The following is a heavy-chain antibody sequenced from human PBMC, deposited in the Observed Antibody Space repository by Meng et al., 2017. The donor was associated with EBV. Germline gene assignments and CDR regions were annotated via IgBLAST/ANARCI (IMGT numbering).Heavy chain of an antibody. Sequence: QVQLVPLVAEVKKPGASVKVSCKASGYTFTGYYMHWVRQAPGQGLEWMGRINPNSGGTNYAQKFQGRVTMTRDTSISTAYMELSRLRSDDTAVYYCARVGIAVAGTGDYWGQGTLVTVSS. D-gene: IGHD6-19*01. CDR3: ARVGIAVAGTGDY. V-gene: IGHV1-2*06. CDR2: INPNSGGT. CDR1: GYTFTGYY. J-gene: IGHJ4*02.